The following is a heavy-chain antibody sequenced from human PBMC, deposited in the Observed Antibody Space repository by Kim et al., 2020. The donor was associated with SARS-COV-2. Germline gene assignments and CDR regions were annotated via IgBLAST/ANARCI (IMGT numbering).Heavy chain of an antibody. V-gene: IGHV1-18*01. CDR3: ARAYGAYGARDY. D-gene: IGHD4-17*01. Sequence: NYAQKLQGRVTMTTDTSTSTAYMELRSLRSDDTAVYYCARAYGAYGARDYWGQGTLVTVSS. J-gene: IGHJ4*02.